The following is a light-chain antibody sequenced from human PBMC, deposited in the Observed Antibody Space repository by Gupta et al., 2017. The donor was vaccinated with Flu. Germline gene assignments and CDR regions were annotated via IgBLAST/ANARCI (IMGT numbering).Light chain of an antibody. CDR3: QHYNNCPPALI. Sequence: RATFSCRASQSVSSNLAWYQQQPGQAPRLLIYSASIWATGVPARFSGSGSGTDFTLAISSLQSEDFAVYFCQHYNNCPPALIFGEGTKVEIK. J-gene: IGKJ4*01. CDR1: QSVSSN. V-gene: IGKV3-15*01. CDR2: SAS.